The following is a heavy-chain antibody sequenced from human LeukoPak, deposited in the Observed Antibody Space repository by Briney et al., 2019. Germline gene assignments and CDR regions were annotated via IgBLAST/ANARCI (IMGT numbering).Heavy chain of an antibody. D-gene: IGHD3-22*01. V-gene: IGHV5-51*01. Sequence: GESLKISCKGSGSSFTSYWIGWVRQMPGKGLEWMGIIYPGDSDTRYSPSFQGQVTISADKSISTAYLQWSSLKASDTAMYYCARHVADSGYYYVIFDYWGQGTLVTVSS. CDR2: IYPGDSDT. CDR3: ARHVADSGYYYVIFDY. CDR1: GSSFTSYW. J-gene: IGHJ4*02.